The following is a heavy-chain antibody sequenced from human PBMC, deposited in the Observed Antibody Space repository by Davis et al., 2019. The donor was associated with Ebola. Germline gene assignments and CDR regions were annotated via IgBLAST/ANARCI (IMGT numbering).Heavy chain of an antibody. CDR3: ARDAGMVADY. CDR2: IIPILGIA. D-gene: IGHD1-26*01. V-gene: IGHV1-69*04. J-gene: IGHJ4*02. Sequence: SVKVSCKTSGYTFTGYYMHWVRQAPGQGLEWMGRIIPILGIANYAQKFQGRVTITADKSTSTAYMELSSLRSEDTAVYYCARDAGMVADYWGQGTLVTVSS. CDR1: GYTFTGYY.